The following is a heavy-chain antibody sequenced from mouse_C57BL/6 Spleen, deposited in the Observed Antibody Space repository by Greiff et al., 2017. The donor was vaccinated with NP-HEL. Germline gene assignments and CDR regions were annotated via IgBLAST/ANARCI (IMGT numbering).Heavy chain of an antibody. CDR3: ARGFYGNPWFAY. CDR2: INTYNGDT. Sequence: VQLKQSGPELVKPGASVKISCKASGYSFTGYFMNWVKQSHGKSLEWIGRINTYNGDTFYNQKFKGKATLTVDKSSSTAHMDLLSLASEDVAVYYCARGFYGNPWFAYWGQGTLVTVSA. D-gene: IGHD2-1*01. CDR1: GYSFTGYF. J-gene: IGHJ3*01. V-gene: IGHV1-37*01.